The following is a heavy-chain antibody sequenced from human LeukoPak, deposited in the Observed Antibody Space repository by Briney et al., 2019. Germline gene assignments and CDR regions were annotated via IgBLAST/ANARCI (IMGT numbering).Heavy chain of an antibody. Sequence: GGSLTLSCAASGFTFSNYAMSWLRQAPGKGLVWVSRINSDGSSTSYADSVKGRFTISRDNAKNTLYLQMNSLRAEDTAVYYCARDPSGSYSFFDYWGQGTLVTVSS. J-gene: IGHJ4*02. CDR1: GFTFSNYA. D-gene: IGHD1-26*01. CDR3: ARDPSGSYSFFDY. CDR2: INSDGSST. V-gene: IGHV3-74*01.